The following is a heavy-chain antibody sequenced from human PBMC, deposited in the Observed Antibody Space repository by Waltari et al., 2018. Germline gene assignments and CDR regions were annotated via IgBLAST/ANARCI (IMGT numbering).Heavy chain of an antibody. CDR3: ARGNSVGWYSIFDY. D-gene: IGHD6-19*01. V-gene: IGHV3-33*01. J-gene: IGHJ4*02. CDR2: IWYDGSNK. Sequence: QVQLVESGGGVVQPGRSLRLSCAASAVNFSSYGMHWVRQAPGKGLEWVAVIWYDGSNKYYADSVKGRFTISRDNSKNTLYLQMNSLRAEDTAVYYCARGNSVGWYSIFDYWGQGTLVTVSS. CDR1: AVNFSSYG.